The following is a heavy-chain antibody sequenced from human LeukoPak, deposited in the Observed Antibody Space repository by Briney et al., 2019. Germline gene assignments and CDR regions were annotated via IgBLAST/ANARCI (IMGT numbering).Heavy chain of an antibody. Sequence: PSETLSLTCVVSGYSISSGYYWGWIRPPPGKGLEWIGSIYHSGSTYYNPSLKSRVTISVDTSKNQFSLKLSSVTAADTAVYYCARQGIGGGLDYWGQGTLVTVSS. CDR3: ARQGIGGGLDY. CDR2: IYHSGST. D-gene: IGHD2/OR15-2a*01. CDR1: GYSISSGYY. V-gene: IGHV4-38-2*01. J-gene: IGHJ4*02.